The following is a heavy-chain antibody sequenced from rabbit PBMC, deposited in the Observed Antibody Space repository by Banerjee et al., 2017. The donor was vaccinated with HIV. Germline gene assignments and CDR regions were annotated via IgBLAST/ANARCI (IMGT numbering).Heavy chain of an antibody. Sequence: QEQLVESGGGLVKPEGSLTLTCKASEFTLSNYWMCWVRQAPGKGLEWIACINTSSGNTVYANWAKGRFTISRTSSTTVTLQMASLTAADTATYFCARDQFASSALHLWGPGTLVTVS. CDR2: INTSSGNT. D-gene: IGHD1-1*01. CDR3: ARDQFASSALHL. CDR1: EFTLSNYW. V-gene: IGHV1S45*01. J-gene: IGHJ4*01.